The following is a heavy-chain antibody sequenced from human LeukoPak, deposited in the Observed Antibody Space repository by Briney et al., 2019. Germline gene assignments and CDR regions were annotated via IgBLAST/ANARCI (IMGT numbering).Heavy chain of an antibody. CDR2: IYHSGST. Sequence: SETLSLTCAVSGYSISSGYYWGWIRQPPGKGLEWIGNIYHSGSTYYNPSLKSRVTISVDKSKNQFSLKLRPVTAADTAVYYCARSVVTATLGWFDPWGQGTLVTVSS. V-gene: IGHV4-38-2*01. CDR1: GYSISSGYY. J-gene: IGHJ5*02. D-gene: IGHD2-21*02. CDR3: ARSVVTATLGWFDP.